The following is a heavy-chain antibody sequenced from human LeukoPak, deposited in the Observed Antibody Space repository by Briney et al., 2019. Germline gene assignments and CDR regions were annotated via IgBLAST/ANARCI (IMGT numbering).Heavy chain of an antibody. Sequence: GRSLRLSCAASGFTFSTYALHWVRQAPGKGLEWVAVISYDDGSNKYYADSVKGRFTISRDNSKNTLYLQMNSLRTEDTAVYYCARGGIQVSGIDEFDYWGQGTLVTVSS. CDR2: ISYDDGSNK. CDR3: ARGGIQVSGIDEFDY. CDR1: GFTFSTYA. V-gene: IGHV3-30*04. J-gene: IGHJ4*02. D-gene: IGHD6-19*01.